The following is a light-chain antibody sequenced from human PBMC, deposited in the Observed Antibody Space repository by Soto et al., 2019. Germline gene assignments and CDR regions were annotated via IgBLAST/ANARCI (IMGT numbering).Light chain of an antibody. Sequence: QSVLTQPASVSGSPGQSITISCTGTSSDVGGYNYVSWYQQHPGKVPKLMIYDVSNRPSGVSNRFSGSKSGNTASLTISGLQAEDEADYYCSSYTTSSTPVFGGGTKVTVL. J-gene: IGLJ2*01. CDR1: SSDVGGYNY. CDR2: DVS. CDR3: SSYTTSSTPV. V-gene: IGLV2-14*01.